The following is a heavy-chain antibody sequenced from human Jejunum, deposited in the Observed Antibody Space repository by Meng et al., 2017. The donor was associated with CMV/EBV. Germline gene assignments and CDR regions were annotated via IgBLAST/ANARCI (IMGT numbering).Heavy chain of an antibody. CDR3: ARDSIAAPDY. D-gene: IGHD6-6*01. V-gene: IGHV3-7*01. CDR2: IVQDGSDK. J-gene: IGHJ4*02. CDR1: GLTFSKYW. Sequence: CAASGLTFSKYWMSWVRQAPGKGLEWVANIVQDGSDKYYVDSVKGRFTISRDNAKNSVYLQMSSLTAEDTAVYYCARDSIAAPDYWGQGTLVTVSS.